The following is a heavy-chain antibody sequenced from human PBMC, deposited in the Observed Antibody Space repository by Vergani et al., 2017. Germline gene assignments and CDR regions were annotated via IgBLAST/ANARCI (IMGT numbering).Heavy chain of an antibody. CDR1: GGSISSGGYY. CDR2: IYYSGST. J-gene: IGHJ2*01. Sequence: QVQLQESGPGLVKPSQTLSLTCTVSGGSISSGGYYWSWIRQHPGKGLEWIGYIYYSGSTYYNPSLKSRVTISVDTSKNQFSLKLSSVTAADTAVYYCARGEVCGGDCYNPRYFDLWGRGTLVTVSS. V-gene: IGHV4-31*03. D-gene: IGHD2-21*02. CDR3: ARGEVCGGDCYNPRYFDL.